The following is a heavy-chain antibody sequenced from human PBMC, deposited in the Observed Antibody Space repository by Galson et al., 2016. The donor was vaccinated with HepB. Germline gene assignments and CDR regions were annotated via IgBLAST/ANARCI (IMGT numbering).Heavy chain of an antibody. V-gene: IGHV3-23*01. Sequence: LRLSCAASGFTFGRYAMSWVRQAPGKGPEWVSAISGDGGSTYYAGSVQGRFTSSRDRSTNTMYLQMNSLRTDDTAVYYCARFTQEWLDRVYYFDYWGQGTLVTVSS. CDR2: ISGDGGST. D-gene: IGHD6-19*01. CDR1: GFTFGRYA. CDR3: ARFTQEWLDRVYYFDY. J-gene: IGHJ4*02.